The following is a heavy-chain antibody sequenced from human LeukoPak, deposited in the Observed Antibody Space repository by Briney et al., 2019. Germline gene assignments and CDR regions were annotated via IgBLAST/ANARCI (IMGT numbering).Heavy chain of an antibody. CDR1: GFTFINTW. CDR2: ISGSGGTT. Sequence: GGSLRLSCAASGFTFINTWMSWVRQAPGKGLEWVSAISGSGGTTYYADSVKGRFTISRDNSKNTLYLQMNSLRAEDTAVYYCAKDRLAYGTWGQGTLVTVSS. CDR3: AKDRLAYGT. D-gene: IGHD2-8*01. V-gene: IGHV3-23*01. J-gene: IGHJ5*02.